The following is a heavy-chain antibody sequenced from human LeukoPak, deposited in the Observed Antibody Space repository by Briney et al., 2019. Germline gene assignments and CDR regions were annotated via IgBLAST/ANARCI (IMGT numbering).Heavy chain of an antibody. CDR2: IYYSGST. CDR1: GGSISSYY. J-gene: IGHJ4*02. V-gene: IGHV4-59*01. CDR3: ARSQRQWELPPGD. D-gene: IGHD1-26*01. Sequence: SETLSLTCTVSGGSISSYYWSWIRQPPGKGLEWIGYIYYSGSTNYNPSLKSRVTISVDTSKNQFSLKLSSVTAADTAAYYCARSQRQWELPPGDWGQGTLVTVSS.